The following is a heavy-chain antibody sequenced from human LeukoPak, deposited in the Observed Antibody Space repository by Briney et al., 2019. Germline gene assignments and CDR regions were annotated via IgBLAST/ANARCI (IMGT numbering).Heavy chain of an antibody. CDR3: ARATTILAYYYYYMDV. Sequence: QTGGSLRLSCAASGFTFSSYEMNWVRQAPGKGLEWVSYISSSGSTIYYADSVKGRFTISRDNAKNSLYLQMNSLRAEDTAVYYCARATTILAYYYYYMDVWGKGTTVTVSS. CDR1: GFTFSSYE. CDR2: ISSSGSTI. V-gene: IGHV3-48*03. J-gene: IGHJ6*03. D-gene: IGHD5-12*01.